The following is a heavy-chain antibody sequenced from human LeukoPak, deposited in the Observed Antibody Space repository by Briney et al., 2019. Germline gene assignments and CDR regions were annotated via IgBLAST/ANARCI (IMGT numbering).Heavy chain of an antibody. D-gene: IGHD3-10*01. V-gene: IGHV1-2*04. CDR1: GFTFSDYY. Sequence: GASVKVSCKASGFTFSDYYIHWVRQARGAGLEWMGWINPKSGATYYEQKFQGWVTMTRDTSISTAYLQLSRLTSDDTAVYYCARGSYGSGSSIQDYWGQGTLVTVSS. J-gene: IGHJ4*02. CDR2: INPKSGAT. CDR3: ARGSYGSGSSIQDY.